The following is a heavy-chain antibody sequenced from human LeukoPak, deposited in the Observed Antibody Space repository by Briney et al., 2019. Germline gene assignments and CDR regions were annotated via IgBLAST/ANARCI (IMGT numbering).Heavy chain of an antibody. D-gene: IGHD4-17*01. CDR2: ISSSGSTI. CDR1: GFTFSDYY. CDR3: ARTPSVARRYGDYSFDY. J-gene: IGHJ4*02. V-gene: IGHV3-11*04. Sequence: KPGGSLRLSCAASGFTFSDYYMSWIRQAPGKGLEWVSYISSSGSTIYYADSVKGRFTISRDNAKNSLYLQMNSLRDEDTAVYYCARTPSVARRYGDYSFDYWGQGTLVTVSS.